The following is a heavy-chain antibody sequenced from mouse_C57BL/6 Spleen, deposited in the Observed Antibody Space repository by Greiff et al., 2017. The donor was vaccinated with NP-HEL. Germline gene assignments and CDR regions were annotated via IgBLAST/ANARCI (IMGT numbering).Heavy chain of an antibody. J-gene: IGHJ2*01. Sequence: QVQLQQPGAELVKPGASVKMSCKASGYTFTSYWITWVKQRPGQGLEWIGEIDPSDSYTNYNQKFKGKATLTVDTSSSTAYMQLSSLTSEDSAVYYCARWGGNFDYWGQGTTLTVSS. V-gene: IGHV1-50*01. CDR1: GYTFTSYW. CDR3: ARWGGNFDY. CDR2: IDPSDSYT.